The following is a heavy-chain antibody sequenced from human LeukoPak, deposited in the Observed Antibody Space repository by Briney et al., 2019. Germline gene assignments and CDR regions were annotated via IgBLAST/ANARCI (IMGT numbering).Heavy chain of an antibody. Sequence: ASVKVSCKASGYTFTSYGINWVRQAPGQGLEWMGWISTYNGNTDYAQKFQGRVTMTTDTSTSTAYMELRSLRSDDTAVYYCARGQGIAVPGTGGYWGQGTVVTVSS. CDR1: GYTFTSYG. V-gene: IGHV1-18*01. CDR2: ISTYNGNT. J-gene: IGHJ4*02. D-gene: IGHD6-19*01. CDR3: ARGQGIAVPGTGGY.